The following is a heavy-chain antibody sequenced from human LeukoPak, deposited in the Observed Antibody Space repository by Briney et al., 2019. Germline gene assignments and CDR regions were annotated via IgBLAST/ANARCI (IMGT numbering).Heavy chain of an antibody. CDR2: IGGSGAST. CDR3: ARGGYTYGPGT. Sequence: GGSLRLSCAASGFTFSSFGMTWVRQAPGKGLEWVSGIGGSGASTYYADSVKGRFTVSRDNSKNTLYLQLNSLKADDTAVYYCARGGYTYGPGTWGQGTLVTVSS. J-gene: IGHJ4*02. V-gene: IGHV3-23*01. D-gene: IGHD5-18*01. CDR1: GFTFSSFG.